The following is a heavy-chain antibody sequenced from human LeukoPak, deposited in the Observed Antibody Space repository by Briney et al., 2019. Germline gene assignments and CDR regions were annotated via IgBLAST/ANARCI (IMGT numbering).Heavy chain of an antibody. J-gene: IGHJ6*02. CDR2: TYYGSKWYN. CDR1: GDSVSSNSAA. CDR3: ARIVVVPAAGYYYGMDV. V-gene: IGHV6-1*01. Sequence: SQTLSLTCAISGDSVSSNSAARNWIRQSPSRGLEWLGRTYYGSKWYNDYAVSVKSRITINPDTSKNQFSLQLNSVTPEDTAVYYCARIVVVPAAGYYYGMDVWGQGTTVTVSS. D-gene: IGHD2-2*01.